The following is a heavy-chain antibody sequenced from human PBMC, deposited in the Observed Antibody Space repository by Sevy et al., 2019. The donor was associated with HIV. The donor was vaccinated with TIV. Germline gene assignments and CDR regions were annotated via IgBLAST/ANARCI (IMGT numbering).Heavy chain of an antibody. V-gene: IGHV4-34*01. D-gene: IGHD3-22*01. Sequence: SETLSLTCAVYGGSFSGYYWSWIRQPPGKGLEWIGEINHSGSTNYNPSLKSRVTISVDTSKNQFSLKLSSVTAADTAVYHCARGTKYYYDSSGYYLVPDFDYWGQGTLVTVSS. CDR2: INHSGST. CDR1: GGSFSGYY. CDR3: ARGTKYYYDSSGYYLVPDFDY. J-gene: IGHJ4*02.